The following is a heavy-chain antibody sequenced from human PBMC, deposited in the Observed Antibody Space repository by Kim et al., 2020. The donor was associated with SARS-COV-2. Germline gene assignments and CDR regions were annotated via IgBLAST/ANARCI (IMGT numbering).Heavy chain of an antibody. V-gene: IGHV4-34*01. J-gene: IGHJ4*02. Sequence: SETLSLTCAVYGGSFSGYYWSWIRQPPGKGLEWIGEINHSGSTNYNPSLKSRVTISVDTSKNQFSLKLSSVTAADTAVYYCASLNYDILTGYSSYYFDYWGQGTLVTVSS. CDR2: INHSGST. D-gene: IGHD3-9*01. CDR1: GGSFSGYY. CDR3: ASLNYDILTGYSSYYFDY.